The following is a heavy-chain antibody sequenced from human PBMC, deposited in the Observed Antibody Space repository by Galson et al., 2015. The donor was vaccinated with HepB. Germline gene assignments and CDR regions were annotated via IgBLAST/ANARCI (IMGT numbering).Heavy chain of an antibody. D-gene: IGHD2-2*02. CDR3: ARDRGYCSSTSCYTLFGY. CDR2: INPSGGST. CDR1: GYTFTSYY. J-gene: IGHJ4*02. V-gene: IGHV1-46*01. Sequence: SVKVSCKASGYTFTSYYMHWVRQAPGQGLEWMGIINPSGGSTSYAQKFQGRVTMTRDTSTSTVYMELSSLRSEDTAVYYCARDRGYCSSTSCYTLFGYWGQGTLVTVSS.